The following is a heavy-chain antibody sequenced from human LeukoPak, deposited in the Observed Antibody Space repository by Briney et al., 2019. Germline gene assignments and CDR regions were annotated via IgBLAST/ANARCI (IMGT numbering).Heavy chain of an antibody. D-gene: IGHD2-21*02. CDR1: GGTFSSYA. V-gene: IGHV1-46*01. CDR3: ASSSVVVTAIPLVY. J-gene: IGHJ4*02. Sequence: ASVKVSCKASGGTFSSYAISWVRQAPGQGLEWMGIINPSGGSTSYAQKFQGRVTMTRDTSTSTVYMELSSLRSEDTAVYYCASSSVVVTAIPLVYWGQGTLVTVSS. CDR2: INPSGGST.